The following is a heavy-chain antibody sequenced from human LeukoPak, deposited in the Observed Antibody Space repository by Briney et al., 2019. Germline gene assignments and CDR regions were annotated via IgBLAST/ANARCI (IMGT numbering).Heavy chain of an antibody. D-gene: IGHD5-18*01. Sequence: SQTLSLTCAISGDSVSSNSAAWNWIRQSPSRGLEWLGRTYYRSKWSKDYAVSVKSRITINPDTSNNQLSLQLNSVTPEDTAVHYCARSLDTDLREWGQGTLVTVSS. CDR2: TYYRSKWSK. J-gene: IGHJ4*02. CDR3: ARSLDTDLRE. V-gene: IGHV6-1*01. CDR1: GDSVSSNSAA.